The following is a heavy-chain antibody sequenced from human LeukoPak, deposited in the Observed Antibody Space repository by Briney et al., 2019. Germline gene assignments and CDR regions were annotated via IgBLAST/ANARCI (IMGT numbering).Heavy chain of an antibody. V-gene: IGHV4-34*01. D-gene: IGHD1-26*01. CDR1: GGSFSGYY. CDR3: ARGIVGATYAWFDP. CDR2: INHSGST. Sequence: SETLSLTCAVYGGSFSGYYWSWIRQPPGKGLEWIGEINHSGSTNYNPSLKSRVTISVDTSKNQFSLKLSPVTAADTAVYYCARGIVGATYAWFDPWGQGTLVTVSS. J-gene: IGHJ5*02.